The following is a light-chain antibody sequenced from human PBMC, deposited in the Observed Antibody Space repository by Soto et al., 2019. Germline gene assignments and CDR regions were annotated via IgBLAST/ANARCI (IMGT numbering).Light chain of an antibody. CDR1: ESISTW. V-gene: IGKV1-5*01. J-gene: IGKJ4*01. CDR2: DAS. Sequence: DIQMTQSPSTLAASVGDRVTITCRASESISTWLAWHQQKPGKAPNLLIFDASTLESGVPSKVSGNVSGTEFTLAISSLQPDDSATYYCQQYKSYPYTFGGGTEVEIK. CDR3: QQYKSYPYT.